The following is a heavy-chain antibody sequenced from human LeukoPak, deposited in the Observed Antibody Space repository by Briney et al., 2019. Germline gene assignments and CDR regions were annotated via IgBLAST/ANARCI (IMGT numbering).Heavy chain of an antibody. Sequence: PGGSLRLSCAASGFNLNSYGLHWVRQAPGKGLEWVALLSYDGINKFYADSVKGRFTISRDNSKNTLFLQLNSLRAEDTAPYYCAKSVAIYFYYGLDVWGQGTTVTVSS. CDR3: AKSVAIYFYYGLDV. CDR2: LSYDGINK. CDR1: GFNLNSYG. J-gene: IGHJ6*02. D-gene: IGHD3-3*01. V-gene: IGHV3-30*18.